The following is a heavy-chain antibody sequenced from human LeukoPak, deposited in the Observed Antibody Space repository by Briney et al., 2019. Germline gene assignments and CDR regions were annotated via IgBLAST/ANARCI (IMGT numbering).Heavy chain of an antibody. CDR2: INPNSGGT. D-gene: IGHD3-9*01. Sequence: ASVKVSCKASGYTFTGYYMHWVRQAPGQGLEWMGWINPNSGGTNYAQKFQGRVTMTRDTSISTAYMELSRLRSDDTAVYYCARDRYYDILTGVDYWGQGTLVTVSS. CDR1: GYTFTGYY. V-gene: IGHV1-2*02. J-gene: IGHJ4*02. CDR3: ARDRYYDILTGVDY.